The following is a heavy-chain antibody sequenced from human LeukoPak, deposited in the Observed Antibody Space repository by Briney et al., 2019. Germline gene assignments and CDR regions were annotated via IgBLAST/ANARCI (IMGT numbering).Heavy chain of an antibody. Sequence: PSETLSLTCTVSGGSISSSSYYWGWIRQPPGKGLEWIGSIYYSGSTYYNPSLKSRVTISVDTSKNQFSLKLSSVTAADTAVYYCARDRSSEALFDYWGQGTLVTVSS. J-gene: IGHJ4*02. V-gene: IGHV4-39*07. D-gene: IGHD2-15*01. CDR3: ARDRSSEALFDY. CDR1: GGSISSSSYY. CDR2: IYYSGST.